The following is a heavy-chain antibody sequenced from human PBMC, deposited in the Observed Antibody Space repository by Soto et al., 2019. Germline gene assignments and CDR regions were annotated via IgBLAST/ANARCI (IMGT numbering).Heavy chain of an antibody. V-gene: IGHV1-46*01. CDR2: INPSGGST. Sequence: QVQLVQSGAEVKKPGASVKISCKASGYTFTSYYMHWVRQAPGQGLEWMGIINPSGGSTNYAQKLQGRVTMTTDTSTSTVYMELNSLRYEDTAVYYCARPPYPGCINAVCYPLGYWGQGTLVTVSS. D-gene: IGHD2-8*01. J-gene: IGHJ4*02. CDR3: ARPPYPGCINAVCYPLGY. CDR1: GYTFTSYY.